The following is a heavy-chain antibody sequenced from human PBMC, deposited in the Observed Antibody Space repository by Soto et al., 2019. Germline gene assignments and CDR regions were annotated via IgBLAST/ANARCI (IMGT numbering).Heavy chain of an antibody. V-gene: IGHV5-10-1*01. CDR2: IDPSDSYT. J-gene: IGHJ6*02. Sequence: PGESLKISCKGSVYSFTSYWISWVRQLPGKGLEWMGRIDPSDSYTNYSPSFQGHVTISADKSISTAYLQWSSLKASDTAMYYCARHKRGYYGSGSSPPRGPREYGMDVWGQGTTVTVSS. CDR3: ARHKRGYYGSGSSPPRGPREYGMDV. CDR1: VYSFTSYW. D-gene: IGHD3-10*01.